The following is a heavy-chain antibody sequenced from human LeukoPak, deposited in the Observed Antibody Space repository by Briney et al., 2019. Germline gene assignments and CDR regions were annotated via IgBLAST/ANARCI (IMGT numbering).Heavy chain of an antibody. CDR1: GFTFSSYS. CDR2: ISSSSSTI. J-gene: IGHJ6*03. CDR3: ARTIMVYYYYMDV. D-gene: IGHD4/OR15-4a*01. V-gene: IGHV3-48*04. Sequence: PGGSLRLSCAASGFTFSSYSMNWVRQAPGKGLEWVSYISSSSSTIYYADSVKGRFTISRDNAKNSLYLQMNSLRAEDTAVYYCARTIMVYYYYMDVWGKGTTVTVSS.